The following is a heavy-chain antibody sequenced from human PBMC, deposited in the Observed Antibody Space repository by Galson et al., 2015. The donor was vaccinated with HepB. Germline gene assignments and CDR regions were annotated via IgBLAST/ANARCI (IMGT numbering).Heavy chain of an antibody. Sequence: SLRLSCAASGFTFSGYSIHWVRQAPGKGLEWVAVISYDGSNKYYADSVKGRFTISRDNSKNTLYLQMNSLRAEDTAVYYCAKDGVPVVVPAAIATDWGQGTLVTVSS. CDR3: AKDGVPVVVPAAIATD. J-gene: IGHJ4*02. D-gene: IGHD2-2*02. CDR2: ISYDGSNK. V-gene: IGHV3-30-3*01. CDR1: GFTFSGYS.